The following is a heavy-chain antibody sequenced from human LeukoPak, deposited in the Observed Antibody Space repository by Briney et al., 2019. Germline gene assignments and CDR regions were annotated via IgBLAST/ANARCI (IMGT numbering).Heavy chain of an antibody. J-gene: IGHJ4*02. CDR2: ISWNSGSI. D-gene: IGHD3-3*01. CDR1: GFTFDDYA. Sequence: GRSLRLSCAASGFTFDDYAMHWVRQAPGKGLEWVSGISWNSGSIGYADSVKGRSTISRDNAKNSLYLQMNSLRAEDTALYYCAKDTGYSITIFGVNYWGQGSLVTVSS. V-gene: IGHV3-9*01. CDR3: AKDTGYSITIFGVNY.